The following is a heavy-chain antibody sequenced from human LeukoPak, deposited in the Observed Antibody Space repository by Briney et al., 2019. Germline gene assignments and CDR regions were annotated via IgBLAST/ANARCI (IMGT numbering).Heavy chain of an antibody. CDR1: GYTFTGYY. Sequence: ASVKVSCKASGYTFTGYYMHWVRQAPGQGLEWMGWINPNSGGTNYAQKFQGRVTMTRDTSISTAYMELSRLRSDDTAVYYCARALYYDSSGSYCKFDPWGQGTLVTVSS. CDR2: INPNSGGT. D-gene: IGHD3-22*01. CDR3: ARALYYDSSGSYCKFDP. J-gene: IGHJ5*02. V-gene: IGHV1-2*02.